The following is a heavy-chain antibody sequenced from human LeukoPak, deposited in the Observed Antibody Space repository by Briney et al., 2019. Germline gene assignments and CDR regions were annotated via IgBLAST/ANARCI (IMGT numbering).Heavy chain of an antibody. CDR1: GFTFSSYW. Sequence: GGSLRLSCAASGFTFSSYWMSWVRQAPGKGLEWVANIKQDGSEKYYVDSVKGRFTISRDNAKNSLYLQMNSLRAEGTAVYYCARYIVQDAFDIWGQGTMVTVSS. J-gene: IGHJ3*02. D-gene: IGHD2/OR15-2a*01. CDR3: ARYIVQDAFDI. V-gene: IGHV3-7*01. CDR2: IKQDGSEK.